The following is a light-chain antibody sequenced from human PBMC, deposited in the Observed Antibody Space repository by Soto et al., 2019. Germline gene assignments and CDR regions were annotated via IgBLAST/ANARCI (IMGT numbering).Light chain of an antibody. Sequence: EIVMTQSPGTLSVSPGGRVTLSCRASQSVGSDLAWYQQKPGQAPRLLIFAASARATGIPARFSGSGSGTEFPLTISSLQSEDFALYYCQHYNNWPPEYTFGQGTKLEIK. J-gene: IGKJ2*01. V-gene: IGKV3-15*01. CDR3: QHYNNWPPEYT. CDR1: QSVGSD. CDR2: AAS.